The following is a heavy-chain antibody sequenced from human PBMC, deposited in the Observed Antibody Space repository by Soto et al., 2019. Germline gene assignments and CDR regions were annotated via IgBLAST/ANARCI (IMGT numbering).Heavy chain of an antibody. CDR1: GGTFSSYA. J-gene: IGHJ6*02. D-gene: IGHD2-2*01. Sequence: QVQLAQSGAEVQKPGSSVKVSCKASGGTFSSYAISWVRQAPGQGLEWMGGIIPIFGTANYAQKFQGRVTITADESTSTAYMELSSLRSEDTAVYYCARGSDCSSTSCYYVYYYYGMDVWGQGTTVTVSS. V-gene: IGHV1-69*01. CDR3: ARGSDCSSTSCYYVYYYYGMDV. CDR2: IIPIFGTA.